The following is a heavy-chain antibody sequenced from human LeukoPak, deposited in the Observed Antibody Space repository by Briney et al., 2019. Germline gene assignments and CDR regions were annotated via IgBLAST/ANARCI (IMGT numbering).Heavy chain of an antibody. CDR3: AGPYSGSYSGGFDY. J-gene: IGHJ4*02. D-gene: IGHD1-26*01. CDR1: GGSISSSSYY. Sequence: SETLSLTCTVSGGSISSSSYYWGWIRQPPGKGLEWIGSIYYSGSTYYNPSLKSRVTISVDTSKNQFSLKLSSVTAADTAVYYCAGPYSGSYSGGFDYWGQGTLVTVSS. CDR2: IYYSGST. V-gene: IGHV4-39*01.